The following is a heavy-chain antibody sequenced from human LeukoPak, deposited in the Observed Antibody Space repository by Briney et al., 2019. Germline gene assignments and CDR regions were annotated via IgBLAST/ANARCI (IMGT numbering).Heavy chain of an antibody. J-gene: IGHJ4*02. CDR2: INPNSGGT. CDR1: GYTFTGYN. CDR3: ARGTWIQLSSLGY. Sequence: ASVKVSCKASGYTFTGYNMHWVRKPPGQGLEWMGWINPNSGGTNYAQKFQGRVTMTRDTSISTAYMELSRLRSDDTAVYYCARGTWIQLSSLGYWGQGTLVTVSS. D-gene: IGHD5-18*01. V-gene: IGHV1-2*02.